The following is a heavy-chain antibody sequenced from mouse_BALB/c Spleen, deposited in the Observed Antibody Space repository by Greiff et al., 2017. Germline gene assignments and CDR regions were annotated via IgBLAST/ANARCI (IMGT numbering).Heavy chain of an antibody. D-gene: IGHD4-1*02. CDR1: GFTFSSYW. V-gene: IGHV6-6*02. CDR2: IRLKSDNYAT. CDR3: TSTGDFDY. J-gene: IGHJ2*01. Sequence: EVKLMESGGGLVQPGGSMKLSCVASGFTFSSYWMSWVRQSPEKGLEWVAEIRLKSDNYATHYAESVKGKFTISRDDSKSRLYLQMNSLRAEDTGIYYCTSTGDFDYWGQGTTLTVSS.